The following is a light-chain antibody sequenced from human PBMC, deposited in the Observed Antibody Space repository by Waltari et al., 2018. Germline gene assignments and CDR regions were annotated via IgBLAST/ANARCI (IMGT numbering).Light chain of an antibody. J-gene: IGLJ2*01. Sequence: SSALTPDPAVSVALGQTVRITCQGDILRTYYGNWCQQKPGQTPELVIYGKTNRPSGIPDRFSASSSGNTASLIITGAQAEDEADYYCSSRELSGHVVFGGGTRLTVL. CDR2: GKT. V-gene: IGLV3-19*01. CDR3: SSRELSGHVV. CDR1: ILRTYY.